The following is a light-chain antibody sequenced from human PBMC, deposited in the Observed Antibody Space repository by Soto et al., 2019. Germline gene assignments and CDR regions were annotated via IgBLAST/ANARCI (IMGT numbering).Light chain of an antibody. J-gene: IGKJ1*01. CDR3: QQYNSYWT. CDR1: QSVNHW. V-gene: IGKV1-5*01. Sequence: DIQMTQYPSTLSASIGERVTISCRASQSVNHWLAWYQRKPGKAPKLLIHDASTLESGIPSRFSGSGSGTEFTLTISSLQPDDFATYYCQQYNSYWTLGQGTKVDIK. CDR2: DAS.